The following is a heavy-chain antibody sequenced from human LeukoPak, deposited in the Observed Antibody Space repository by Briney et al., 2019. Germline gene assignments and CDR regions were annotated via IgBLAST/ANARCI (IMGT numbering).Heavy chain of an antibody. CDR1: GGSFSGYY. J-gene: IGHJ6*03. D-gene: IGHD2-2*01. CDR2: INHSGST. Sequence: SETLSLTCAVYGGSFSGYYWSWIRQPPGKGLEWIGEINHSGSTNYNPSLKSRVTISVDTSKNQFSLKLSSVTAADTAVYYCATCTSCPQHYYYYYVDVWGKGTTVTVSS. CDR3: ATCTSCPQHYYYYYVDV. V-gene: IGHV4-34*01.